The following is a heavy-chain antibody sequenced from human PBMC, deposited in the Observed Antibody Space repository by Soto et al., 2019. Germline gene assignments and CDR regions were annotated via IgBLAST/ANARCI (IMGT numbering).Heavy chain of an antibody. J-gene: IGHJ6*02. D-gene: IGHD3-22*01. CDR1: GYTFTSYG. CDR2: ISAYNGNT. V-gene: IGHV1-18*01. Sequence: PSVKVSCKASGYTFTSYGISWVRQAPGQGLEWMGWISAYNGNTNYAQKLQGRVTMTTDTSTSTAYMELRSLRSDDTAVYYCAREDSSGRYYYYYGMDVWGQGTTVTVSS. CDR3: AREDSSGRYYYYYGMDV.